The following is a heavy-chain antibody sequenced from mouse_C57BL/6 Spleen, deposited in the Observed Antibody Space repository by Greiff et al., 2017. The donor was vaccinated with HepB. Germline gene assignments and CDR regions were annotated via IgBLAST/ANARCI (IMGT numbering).Heavy chain of an antibody. D-gene: IGHD1-1*01. J-gene: IGHJ4*01. CDR1: GFTIKTTY. CDR3: ARGAGNYYYGSSPAMDY. V-gene: IGHV14-3*01. Sequence: EVQLQQSVAELVRPGASVKLSCTASGFTIKTTYMHWVKQRPEQGLEWIGRIDPANGNTKYAPKFQGKATITADTSSNTAYLQLSSLTSEDTAIYYCARGAGNYYYGSSPAMDYWGQGTSVTVSS. CDR2: IDPANGNT.